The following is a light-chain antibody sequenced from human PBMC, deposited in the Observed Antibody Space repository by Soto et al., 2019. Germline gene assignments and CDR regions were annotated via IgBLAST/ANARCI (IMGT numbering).Light chain of an antibody. Sequence: EMVLTYAQGTMSLSTVERARLSCRASQSVTRSYLAWYQQKPGQDPRRLFYAASSRATGIPGRFSGSGSGTEFTLTISRMAPAEFAVYYCQQYGYSATVGGGTKVEIK. V-gene: IGKV3-20*01. CDR3: QQYGYSAT. J-gene: IGKJ4*01. CDR2: AAS. CDR1: QSVTRSY.